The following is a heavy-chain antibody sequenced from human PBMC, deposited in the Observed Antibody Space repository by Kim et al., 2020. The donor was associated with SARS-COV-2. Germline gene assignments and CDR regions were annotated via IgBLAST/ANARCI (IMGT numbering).Heavy chain of an antibody. Sequence: SETLSLTCAVYGGSFSGYYWSWIRQPPGKGLEWIGEINHSGSTNYNPSLKSRVTISVDTSKNQFSLKLSSVTAADTAVYYCARGGIAVAGTRGLVDYWG. J-gene: IGHJ4*01. V-gene: IGHV4-34*01. CDR2: INHSGST. CDR3: ARGGIAVAGTRGLVDY. CDR1: GGSFSGYY. D-gene: IGHD6-13*01.